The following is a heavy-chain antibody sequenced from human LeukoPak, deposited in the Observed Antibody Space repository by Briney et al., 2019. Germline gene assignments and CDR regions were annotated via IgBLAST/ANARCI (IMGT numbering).Heavy chain of an antibody. CDR1: GGSISSYY. D-gene: IGHD6-13*01. V-gene: IGHV4-59*01. Sequence: SETLSLTCTVSGGSISSYYWSWIRQPPGKGLEWIGYIYYSGSTNYNPSLKSRVTISVDTSKNQFSLKLSSVTAADTAVYYCARGTLVPHYFDYWGQGTLVTVSS. CDR2: IYYSGST. CDR3: ARGTLVPHYFDY. J-gene: IGHJ4*02.